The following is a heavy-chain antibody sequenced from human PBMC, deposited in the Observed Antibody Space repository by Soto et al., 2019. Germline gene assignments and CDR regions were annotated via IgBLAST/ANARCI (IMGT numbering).Heavy chain of an antibody. D-gene: IGHD2-8*02. CDR1: GFSLSTSGVG. V-gene: IGHV2-5*02. CDR2: IYWDDDK. J-gene: IGHJ3*02. Sequence: QITLKESGPTLVKPTQTLTLTCTFSGFSLSTSGVGVGWIRQPPGKALEWLALIYWDDDKRYSPSLKSRLTITKDTSKNQVVLTMTNMDPVDTVTYYCAHSPVLQSPLDAFDIWGQGTMVTVSS. CDR3: AHSPVLQSPLDAFDI.